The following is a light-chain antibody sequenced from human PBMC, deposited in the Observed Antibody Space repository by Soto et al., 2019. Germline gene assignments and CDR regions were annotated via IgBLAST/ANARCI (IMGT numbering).Light chain of an antibody. CDR3: QQYRSSPPEYT. V-gene: IGKV3-20*01. CDR2: GAS. Sequence: EIVLTQSPGTLSLSPGERATLSCMARQSVTSNYLARYQQKPGQAPSLLIYGASSRATGIPDRFSGSGSGTDFTLTISRLEREDFALYYCQQYRSSPPEYTFVQGTKLEIK. CDR1: QSVTSNY. J-gene: IGKJ2*01.